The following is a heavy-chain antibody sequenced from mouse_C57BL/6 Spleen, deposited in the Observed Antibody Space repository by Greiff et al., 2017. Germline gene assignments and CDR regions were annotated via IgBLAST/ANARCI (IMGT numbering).Heavy chain of an antibody. CDR3: TGYDGYYGGFAY. Sequence: EVQGVESGGGLVQPGGSMKLSCAASGFTFSDAWMDWVRQSPEQGLEWVAEIRNKANNHATYYAESVKGRFTISRDDSKSSVYLQMNSLRAEDTGIYYCTGYDGYYGGFAYWGQGTLVTVSA. D-gene: IGHD2-3*01. J-gene: IGHJ3*01. CDR2: IRNKANNHAT. V-gene: IGHV6-6*01. CDR1: GFTFSDAW.